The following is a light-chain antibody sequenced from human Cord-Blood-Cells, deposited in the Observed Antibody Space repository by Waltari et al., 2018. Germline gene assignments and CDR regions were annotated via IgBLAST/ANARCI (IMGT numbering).Light chain of an antibody. CDR1: ALPKQD. J-gene: IGLJ2*01. Sequence: SYELTQPPSVSVSPGQTARITCSGDALPKQDAYWYQQKPGQAPVLVIYKDSERPSGIPERFSGSSSGTTVTLTISGVQAEDEADYYCQSADSSGTVVFGGGTKLTVL. V-gene: IGLV3-25*03. CDR3: QSADSSGTVV. CDR2: KDS.